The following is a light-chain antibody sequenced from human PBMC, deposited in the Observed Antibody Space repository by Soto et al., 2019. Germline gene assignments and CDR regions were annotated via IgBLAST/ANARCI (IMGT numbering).Light chain of an antibody. CDR3: AAWDDSLSGHWV. CDR1: SSNIGSNA. Sequence: QSVLTQPPSASGTPGQRVTISCSGSSSNIGSNAVNWYQQLPGTAPKLLIYNTNQRPSGAPDRFSGSKSGTSASLAISGLQSEDEADYYCAAWDDSLSGHWVFGGGTQLTVL. CDR2: NTN. J-gene: IGLJ3*02. V-gene: IGLV1-44*01.